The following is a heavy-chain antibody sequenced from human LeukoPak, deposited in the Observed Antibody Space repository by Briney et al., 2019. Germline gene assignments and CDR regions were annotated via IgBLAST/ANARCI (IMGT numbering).Heavy chain of an antibody. CDR2: ISGSSGSA. D-gene: IGHD4-17*01. CDR1: GFTFSTYA. Sequence: GGSLRLSCAASGFTFSTYAMTWVRQAPGRGLEWVSTISGSSGSADYADSVKGRFTVSRDNSRNTLYLQMHSVRVDDTAVYYYAKGLSATSMGIDYWGQGTLVTVSS. V-gene: IGHV3-23*01. CDR3: AKGLSATSMGIDY. J-gene: IGHJ4*02.